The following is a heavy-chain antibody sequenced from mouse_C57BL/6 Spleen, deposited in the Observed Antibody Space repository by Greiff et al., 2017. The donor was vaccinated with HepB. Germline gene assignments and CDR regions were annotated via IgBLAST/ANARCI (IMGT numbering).Heavy chain of an antibody. CDR2: IYPGNSDT. D-gene: IGHD1-1*01. CDR3: TRQDYYGSWFAY. Sequence: EVQLQQSGTVLARPGASVKMSCKTSGYTFTSYWMHWVKQRPGQGLEWIGAIYPGNSDTSYNQKFKGKAKLTAVTSASTAYMELSSLTNEDSAVYYCTRQDYYGSWFAYWGQGTLVTVSA. CDR1: GYTFTSYW. J-gene: IGHJ3*01. V-gene: IGHV1-5*01.